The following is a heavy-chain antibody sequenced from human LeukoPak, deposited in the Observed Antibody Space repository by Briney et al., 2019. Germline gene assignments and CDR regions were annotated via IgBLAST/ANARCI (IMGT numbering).Heavy chain of an antibody. CDR1: GGSISSYY. CDR2: IYYSGST. J-gene: IGHJ6*03. D-gene: IGHD2-21*01. CDR3: ARAPETDCGGDCPYYYYMDV. V-gene: IGHV4-59*01. Sequence: SETLSLTCTVSGGSISSYYWSWIRQPPGKGLEWIGYIYYSGSTNYNPSLKSRVTISVDTSKNQFSLKLSSVTAADTAVYYCARAPETDCGGDCPYYYYMDVWGKGTTVTVSS.